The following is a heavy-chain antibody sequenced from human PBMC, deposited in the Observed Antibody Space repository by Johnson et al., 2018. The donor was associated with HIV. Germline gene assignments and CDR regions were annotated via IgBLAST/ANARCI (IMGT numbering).Heavy chain of an antibody. V-gene: IGHV3-15*01. CDR2: IKSKTDGGTT. Sequence: EVQLVESGGDMVRPGGSLRLSCVASGFTFDDYDMGWVRQGPGKGLEWVGRIKSKTDGGTTDYAAPVKGRFTISRDDSKNTLYLQMNSLRAEDTAVYYCAKNSAAFDIWGQGTMVTVSA. CDR3: AKNSAAFDI. CDR1: GFTFDDYD. D-gene: IGHD2/OR15-2a*01. J-gene: IGHJ3*02.